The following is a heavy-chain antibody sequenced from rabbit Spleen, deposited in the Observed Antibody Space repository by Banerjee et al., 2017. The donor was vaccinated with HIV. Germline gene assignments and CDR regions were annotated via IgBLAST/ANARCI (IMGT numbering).Heavy chain of an antibody. CDR1: GVSFTFSSY. CDR2: IYGVDGST. V-gene: IGHV1S40*01. D-gene: IGHD8-1*01. J-gene: IGHJ6*01. CDR3: ARDSGSSFSSYGMDL. Sequence: QSLEESGGDLVKPGASLTLTCTASGVSFTFSSYMCWVRQAPGKGLEWIACIYGVDGSTYYASWVNGRFTMSRASSTTVTLQVTSLTAADTATYFCARDSGSSFSSYGMDLWGQGTLVTVS.